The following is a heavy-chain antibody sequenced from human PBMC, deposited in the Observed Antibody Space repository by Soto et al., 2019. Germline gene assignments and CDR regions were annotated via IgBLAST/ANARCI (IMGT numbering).Heavy chain of an antibody. J-gene: IGHJ5*02. V-gene: IGHV1-69*01. CDR2: INPTFGTA. D-gene: IGHD4-4*01. CDR1: GGTFSSYA. Sequence: QVQLVQSGAEVQRPGSSVKVSCKASGGTFSSYAISWVRQAPGQGLEWMGGINPTFGTASYAQKFQGRVTITADESTNTAYMELSNLRSEDTAVYYCARGRGLGAAYRGFDPWGQGTLVTVSS. CDR3: ARGRGLGAAYRGFDP.